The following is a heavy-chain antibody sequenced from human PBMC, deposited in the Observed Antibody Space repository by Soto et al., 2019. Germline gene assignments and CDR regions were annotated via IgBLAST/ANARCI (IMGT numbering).Heavy chain of an antibody. J-gene: IGHJ6*01. CDR1: GGSFSGYY. Sequence: SETLSLTCAVYGGSFSGYYWSRISQPPGKGREWIGEINHSGRTNYNPSLKSRVTISVDTSKNHLSLKLSSVTAADTAVYYCARGGGSYYWYYYGMDVWGQGNTVT. D-gene: IGHD1-26*01. CDR3: ARGGGSYYWYYYGMDV. V-gene: IGHV4-34*01. CDR2: INHSGRT.